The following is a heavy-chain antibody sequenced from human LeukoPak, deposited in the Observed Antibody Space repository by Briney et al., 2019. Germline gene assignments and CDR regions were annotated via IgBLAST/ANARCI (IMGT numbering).Heavy chain of an antibody. V-gene: IGHV1-18*01. Sequence: GASVKVSCKASGYTFTSYGISWVRQAPGQGLEWMGWISAYNGNTNYAQKLQGRVTMTADTSTSTANMELRSLRSDDTAVYYCARDRRYSGSYPVDYWGQGTLVTVSS. J-gene: IGHJ4*02. CDR2: ISAYNGNT. CDR1: GYTFTSYG. D-gene: IGHD1-26*01. CDR3: ARDRRYSGSYPVDY.